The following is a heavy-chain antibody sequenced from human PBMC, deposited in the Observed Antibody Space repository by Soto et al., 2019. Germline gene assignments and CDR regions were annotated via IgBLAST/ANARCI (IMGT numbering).Heavy chain of an antibody. D-gene: IGHD1-26*01. CDR3: ARDLAKGGGSAGFDY. CDR2: IIPTFGTT. V-gene: IGHV1-69*01. J-gene: IGHJ4*02. CDR1: GGNFSSNG. Sequence: QVQLVQSGAEVKKPGSSVKVSCKAPGGNFSSNGIRWVRQAPGQGLEFMGGIIPTFGTTNYAHKFRGRVTITADESTGTAYMELSSLRSDDTAVYYCARDLAKGGGSAGFDYWGQGTLVTVSS.